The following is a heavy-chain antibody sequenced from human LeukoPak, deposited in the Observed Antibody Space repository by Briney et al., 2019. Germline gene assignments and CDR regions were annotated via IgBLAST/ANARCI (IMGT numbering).Heavy chain of an antibody. J-gene: IGHJ6*03. Sequence: ASVKVSCKASGYTFTGYYMHLMRQAPGQGLEWMGWINPNSGGTNYAQTFQGRVTMTRDTSISTAYMELSRLRSDDTAVYYCARGRYFDWFYYYYYMDVWGKGTTVTVSS. CDR3: ARGRYFDWFYYYYYMDV. V-gene: IGHV1-2*02. CDR1: GYTFTGYY. D-gene: IGHD3-9*01. CDR2: INPNSGGT.